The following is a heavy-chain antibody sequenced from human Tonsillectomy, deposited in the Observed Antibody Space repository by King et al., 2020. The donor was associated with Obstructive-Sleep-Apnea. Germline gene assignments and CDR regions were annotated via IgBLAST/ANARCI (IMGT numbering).Heavy chain of an antibody. D-gene: IGHD2-21*02. V-gene: IGHV5-51*01. CDR1: GYSFTSYW. J-gene: IGHJ6*02. CDR3: ARRVGDMSDGMDV. Sequence: QLVQSGAEVKKPGESLKLSCKGSGYSFTSYWIGWVRQMPGKGLEWMGIIYPGDSDARYSLSFQGQVTISADKSISTAYLQWSSLKASDTAMYYCARRVGDMSDGMDVWGQGTTVTVSS. CDR2: IYPGDSDA.